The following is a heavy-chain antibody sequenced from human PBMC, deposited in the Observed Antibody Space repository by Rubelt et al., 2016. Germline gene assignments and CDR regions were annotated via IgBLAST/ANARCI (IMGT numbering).Heavy chain of an antibody. J-gene: IGHJ4*02. V-gene: IGHV3-30*04. Sequence: GGSLRLSCAASGFPFSGSPMNWIRQAPGKGLEWVALISYDGSNKYYADSVKGRFTISRDNSKSTLFLQMNSLSGEDTAVYYCARGVTGSYFNYWGQGTLVTVSS. CDR1: GFPFSGSP. CDR3: ARGVTGSYFNY. D-gene: IGHD1-20*01. CDR2: ISYDGSNK.